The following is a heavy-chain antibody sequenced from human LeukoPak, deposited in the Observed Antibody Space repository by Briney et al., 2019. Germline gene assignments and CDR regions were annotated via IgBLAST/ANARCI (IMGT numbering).Heavy chain of an antibody. CDR3: ARLKAAAGSNFGY. V-gene: IGHV3-48*04. CDR1: GFTLSSYT. D-gene: IGHD6-13*01. Sequence: GGSLRLSCAASGFTLSSYTMHWVRQAPGKGLEWVSYIDSSSGTIYSADSVKGRFTISRDTAKNSLYLQMNSLRAEDTALYYCARLKAAAGSNFGYWGQGTLVTVSS. CDR2: IDSSSGTI. J-gene: IGHJ4*02.